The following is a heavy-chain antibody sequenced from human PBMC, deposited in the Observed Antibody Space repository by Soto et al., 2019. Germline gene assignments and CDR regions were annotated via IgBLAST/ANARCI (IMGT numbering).Heavy chain of an antibody. CDR3: TKDTGYLSRDA. J-gene: IGHJ5*02. CDR1: GFTFNTNA. Sequence: GGSLRLSCAASGFTFNTNAMSWVRQAPGKGLEWVSSISGTGSRTYYADSVKGRFTIARDNSKNPLSLQMNNLRAEDTGLYYCTKDTGYLSRDAWGRGILVSVSS. D-gene: IGHD6-25*01. V-gene: IGHV3-23*01. CDR2: ISGTGSRT.